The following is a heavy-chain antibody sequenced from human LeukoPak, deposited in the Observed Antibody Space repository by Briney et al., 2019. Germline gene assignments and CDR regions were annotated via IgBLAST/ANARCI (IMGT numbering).Heavy chain of an antibody. Sequence: SETLSLTCTVSGGSISSYYWSWIRQPPGKGLEWIGYIYYSGSTNYNPSLKSRDTISVDTSKNQFSLKLSSVTAADTAVYYCARTYGGQFDYWGQGTLVTVSS. CDR2: IYYSGST. V-gene: IGHV4-59*01. CDR3: ARTYGGQFDY. D-gene: IGHD4-23*01. J-gene: IGHJ4*02. CDR1: GGSISSYY.